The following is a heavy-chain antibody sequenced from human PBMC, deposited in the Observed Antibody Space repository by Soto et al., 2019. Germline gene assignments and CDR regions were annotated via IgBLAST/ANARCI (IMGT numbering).Heavy chain of an antibody. V-gene: IGHV1-8*01. D-gene: IGHD4-17*01. CDR1: GYTFTSYD. J-gene: IGHJ6*02. CDR2: MNPNSGNT. Sequence: ASVKVSCKASGYTFTSYDINWVRQATGQGLEWMGWMNPNSGNTGYAQKFQGRVTMTRNTSISTAYMELSSLRSEDTAVYYCARVAPKLTTVVTLWSRYYYYGMDVWGQGTTVTVSS. CDR3: ARVAPKLTTVVTLWSRYYYYGMDV.